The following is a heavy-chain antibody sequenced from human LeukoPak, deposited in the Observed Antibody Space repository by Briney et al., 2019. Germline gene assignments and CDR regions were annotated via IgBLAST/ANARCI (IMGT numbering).Heavy chain of an antibody. J-gene: IGHJ5*02. CDR2: IYSGGST. CDR1: GFTVSSNY. D-gene: IGHD6-13*01. V-gene: IGHV3-66*01. CDR3: ARVRYSSSWYRWFDP. Sequence: GGSLRLSCAASGFTVSSNYMSWVRQAPGKGLEWVSVIYSGGSTYYADSVKGRFTISRDNSKSTLYLQMNSLRAEDTAVYYCARVRYSSSWYRWFDPWGQGTLVTVSS.